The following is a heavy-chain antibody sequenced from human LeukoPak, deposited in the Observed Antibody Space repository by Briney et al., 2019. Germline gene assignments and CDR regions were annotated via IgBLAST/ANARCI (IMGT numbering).Heavy chain of an antibody. CDR2: MNPGGGST. CDR1: GYAFTNYY. V-gene: IGHV1-46*01. CDR3: ARGPHSGSYYGWFDT. J-gene: IGHJ5*02. Sequence: ASVKVSCKASGYAFTNYYLNWVRQAPGQGLEWMGVMNPGGGSTMYAEKFQDRVIMTSDMYTNTVYMEMTSLRYEDTAVYFCARGPHSGSYYGWFDTWGQGTLVTVSS. D-gene: IGHD1-26*01.